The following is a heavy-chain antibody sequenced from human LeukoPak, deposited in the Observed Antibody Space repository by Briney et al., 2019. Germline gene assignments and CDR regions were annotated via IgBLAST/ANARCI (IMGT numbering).Heavy chain of an antibody. CDR1: GYTFTSYG. Sequence: GASVKVSCKASGYTFTSYGISWVRQAPGQGLEWMGWISAYNGNTNYAQKFQGRVTMTRDTSISTAYMELSRLRSDDTAVYYCARGGFSSSWTNGDYWGQGTLVTVSS. D-gene: IGHD6-13*01. CDR2: ISAYNGNT. V-gene: IGHV1-18*01. J-gene: IGHJ4*02. CDR3: ARGGFSSSWTNGDY.